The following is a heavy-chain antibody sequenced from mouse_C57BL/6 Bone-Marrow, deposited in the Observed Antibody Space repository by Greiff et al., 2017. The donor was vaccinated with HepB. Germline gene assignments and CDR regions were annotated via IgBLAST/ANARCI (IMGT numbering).Heavy chain of an antibody. CDR2: IDPENGNT. Sequence: EVQLQESGAELVRPGASVKLSCTASGFNIKDDYMHWVKQRPEQGLEWIGWIDPENGNTDYASKFQGTATITANKSCNTAYLQLSSLTSEDTAVYSGTTGHYGSSHFHFWDQGTTLTVSS. V-gene: IGHV14-4*01. CDR3: TTGHYGSSHFHF. J-gene: IGHJ2*01. D-gene: IGHD1-1*01. CDR1: GFNIKDDY.